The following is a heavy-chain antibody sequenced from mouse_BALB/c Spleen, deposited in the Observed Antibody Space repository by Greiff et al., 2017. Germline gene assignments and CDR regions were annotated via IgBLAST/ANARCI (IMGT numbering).Heavy chain of an antibody. CDR2: INPSNGRT. Sequence: QVQLQQPGADLVKPGASVKLSCKASGYTFTSYWMHWVKQRPGQGLEWIGEINPSNGRTNYNEKFKSKATLTVDKSSSTAYMQLSSLTSEDSAVYYCARSYGNYDFDYWDQGTTLTVSS. CDR3: ARSYGNYDFDY. V-gene: IGHV1S81*02. J-gene: IGHJ2*01. D-gene: IGHD2-1*01. CDR1: GYTFTSYW.